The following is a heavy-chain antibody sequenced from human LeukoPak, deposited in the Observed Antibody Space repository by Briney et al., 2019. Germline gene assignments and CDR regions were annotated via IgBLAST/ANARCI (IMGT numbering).Heavy chain of an antibody. Sequence: SETLSLTCTVSGGSISSSSYYWGWIRQPPGKGLEWIGSIYYSGSTYYNPSLKSRDTISVDTSKNQFSLKLSSVTAADTAVYYCARSGALYLGWFDPWGQGTLVTVSS. CDR2: IYYSGST. D-gene: IGHD2-2*02. CDR1: GGSISSSSYY. J-gene: IGHJ5*02. CDR3: ARSGALYLGWFDP. V-gene: IGHV4-39*01.